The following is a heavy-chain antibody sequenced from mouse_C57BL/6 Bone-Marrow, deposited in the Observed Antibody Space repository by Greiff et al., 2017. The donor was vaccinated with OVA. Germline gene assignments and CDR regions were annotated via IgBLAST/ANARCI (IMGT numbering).Heavy chain of an antibody. D-gene: IGHD1-1*01. V-gene: IGHV1-42*01. CDR2: INPSTGGT. CDR1: GYSFTGYY. J-gene: IGHJ4*01. Sequence: VQLQQSGPELVKPGASVKISCKASGYSFTGYYMNWVKQSPEKSLEWIGEINPSTGGTTYNQKFKAKATLTVDKSSSTAYMQLKSLTSEDSAVYYCANYYYGSSYGMDYWGQGTSVTVSS. CDR3: ANYYYGSSYGMDY.